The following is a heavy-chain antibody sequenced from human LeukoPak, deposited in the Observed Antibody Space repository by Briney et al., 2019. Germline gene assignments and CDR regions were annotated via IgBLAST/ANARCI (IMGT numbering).Heavy chain of an antibody. CDR2: INSNGSEG. CDR3: ARSSYSSSSSV. J-gene: IGHJ3*01. CDR1: GFTFSGFW. Sequence: GGSLRLSCAVSGFTFSGFWMSWSRQAPGKGLEWVASINSNGSEGYYADVVKGRFTISRDNAKNSLYLQINSLRAEDTAVYYCARSSYSSSSSVWGQGTMVTVSS. D-gene: IGHD6-6*01. V-gene: IGHV3-7*03.